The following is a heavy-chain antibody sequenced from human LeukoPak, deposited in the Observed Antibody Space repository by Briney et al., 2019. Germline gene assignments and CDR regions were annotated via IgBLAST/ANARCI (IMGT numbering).Heavy chain of an antibody. CDR1: GFTVSSNX. CDR2: IYSGGST. CDR3: VRGDYGDYTLFDY. V-gene: IGHV3-53*01. D-gene: IGHD4-17*01. Sequence: GGSLRLSCAASGFTVSSNXXXXXXXAXXXXXXXVSVIYSGGSTYYXXXXKXXXTIXXXNSKNTLYLQMNSLRAEDTAVYYCVRGDYGDYTLFDYWGQGTLVTVSS. J-gene: IGHJ4*02.